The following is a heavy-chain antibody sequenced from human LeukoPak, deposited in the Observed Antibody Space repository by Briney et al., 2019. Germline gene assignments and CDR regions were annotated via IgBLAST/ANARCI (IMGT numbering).Heavy chain of an antibody. CDR3: AQSVLSTPGSGWFWRS. V-gene: IGHV3-23*01. D-gene: IGHD6-19*01. Sequence: PGGSLRLSCAASGFAFSSYAMSWVRQAPGKGLEWVLVLSGSGGSTYYAVSVKGRFTISRDNSKNTLYLQMSSLRAEDTAVYYCAQSVLSTPGSGWFWRSWGQGTLVTVSS. J-gene: IGHJ4*02. CDR1: GFAFSSYA. CDR2: LSGSGGST.